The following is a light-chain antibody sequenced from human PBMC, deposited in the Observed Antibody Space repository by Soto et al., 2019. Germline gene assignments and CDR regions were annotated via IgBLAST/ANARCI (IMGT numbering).Light chain of an antibody. CDR3: SSYTSSSKGV. Sequence: QSALTQPASVSGSPGQSITISCTGTSSDVGGYNYVSWYQQHPGKAPKLMIYKVSNRPSGVSNRFSGSKSGNTDSLTISGLQAEDEADYYCSSYTSSSKGVFGTGTKLTVL. CDR1: SSDVGGYNY. CDR2: KVS. V-gene: IGLV2-14*01. J-gene: IGLJ1*01.